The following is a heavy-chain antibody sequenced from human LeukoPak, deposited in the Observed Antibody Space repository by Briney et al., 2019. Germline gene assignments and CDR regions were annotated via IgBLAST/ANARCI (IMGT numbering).Heavy chain of an antibody. D-gene: IGHD5-24*01. CDR3: ARGLSHGPTYWYFDL. CDR2: IIPIFGTA. V-gene: IGHV1-69*13. CDR1: GGTFSSYA. Sequence: ASVKVSCKASGGTFSSYAISRVRQAPGQGLEWMGGIIPIFGTANYAQKFQGRVTITADESTSTAYMELSSLRSEDTAVYYCARGLSHGPTYWYFDLWGRGTLVTVSS. J-gene: IGHJ2*01.